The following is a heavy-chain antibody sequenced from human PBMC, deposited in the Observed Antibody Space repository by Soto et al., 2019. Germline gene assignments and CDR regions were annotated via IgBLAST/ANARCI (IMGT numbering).Heavy chain of an antibody. D-gene: IGHD1-26*01. CDR1: GYSISSGYY. J-gene: IGHJ6*02. CDR3: ARDPTPYSGSYIYYYYGMDV. Sequence: NPSETLSLTCAVSGYSISSGYYWGWIRQPPGKGLEWIGSIYHSGSTYYNPSLKSRVTISVDTSKNQFSLKLSSVTAADTAVYYCARDPTPYSGSYIYYYYGMDVWGQGTTVTVSS. V-gene: IGHV4-38-2*02. CDR2: IYHSGST.